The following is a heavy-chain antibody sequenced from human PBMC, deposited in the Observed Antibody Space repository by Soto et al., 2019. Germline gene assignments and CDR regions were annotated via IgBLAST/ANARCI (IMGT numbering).Heavy chain of an antibody. CDR3: ARNSSGWYYYYSGMDV. V-gene: IGHV1-69*13. D-gene: IGHD6-19*01. Sequence: SVKVSCKASGGTFSSYAISWVRQAPGQGLEWMGGIIPIFGTANYAQKFQGRVTITADESTSTAYMELSSLRSEDTAVYYCARNSSGWYYYYSGMDVWGQGXTVTVSS. CDR1: GGTFSSYA. CDR2: IIPIFGTA. J-gene: IGHJ6*02.